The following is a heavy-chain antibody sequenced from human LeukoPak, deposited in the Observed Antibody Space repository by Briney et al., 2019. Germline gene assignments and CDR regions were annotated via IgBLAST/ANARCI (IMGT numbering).Heavy chain of an antibody. D-gene: IGHD3-10*01. V-gene: IGHV4-59*07. CDR2: IFYSGST. J-gene: IGHJ4*02. CDR3: ASSSMVRGVTLFDY. Sequence: SDTLSLTCIVSGDSISSYLWRWLRQPPGKGLEGIGYIFYSGSTNYNPSLKSRVTISIDTSKSQFSLKLSSVTAADTAVYYCASSSMVRGVTLFDYWGQGTLVTVSS. CDR1: GDSISSYL.